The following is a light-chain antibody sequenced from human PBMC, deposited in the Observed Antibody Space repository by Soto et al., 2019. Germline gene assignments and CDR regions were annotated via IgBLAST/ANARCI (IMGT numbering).Light chain of an antibody. CDR3: QHYGSSPWT. CDR2: GAS. J-gene: IGKJ1*01. V-gene: IGKV3-20*01. Sequence: EIVLTQSPGTLSLSPGERATLSCRASQSVSSSYLAWYQQKPGQAPRLLIYGASSRATGIPDWFSGSGSGTDFTLTISRPEPEDFAVYYCQHYGSSPWTFGQGTKVEIK. CDR1: QSVSSSY.